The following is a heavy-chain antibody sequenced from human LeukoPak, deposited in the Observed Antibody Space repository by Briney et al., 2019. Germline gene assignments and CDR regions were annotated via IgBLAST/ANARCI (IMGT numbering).Heavy chain of an antibody. CDR2: IYYSGST. CDR3: ARTLRTNAFDI. D-gene: IGHD3-16*01. Sequence: PSQTLSLTCTVSGGSISSGGYYWRWIRQHPGKGLEWIGYIYYSGSTYYNPSLKSRVTISVDTSKNQFSLKLSSVTAADTAVYYCARTLRTNAFDIWGQGTMVTVSS. CDR1: GGSISSGGYY. J-gene: IGHJ3*02. V-gene: IGHV4-31*03.